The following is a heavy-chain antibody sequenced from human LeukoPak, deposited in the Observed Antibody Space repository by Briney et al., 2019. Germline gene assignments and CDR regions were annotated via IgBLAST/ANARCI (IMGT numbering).Heavy chain of an antibody. CDR2: INHSGST. D-gene: IGHD6-13*01. J-gene: IGHJ6*03. V-gene: IGHV4-34*01. Sequence: SETLSLTCAVYGGSFSGYYWSWIRQPPGKGLEWIGEINHSGSTNYNPSLKSRVTISVDTSKNQFSLKLSSVTAADTAVYYCAAPKQQLVRGTYYYYYMDVWGKGTTVTVSS. CDR3: AAPKQQLVRGTYYYYYMDV. CDR1: GGSFSGYY.